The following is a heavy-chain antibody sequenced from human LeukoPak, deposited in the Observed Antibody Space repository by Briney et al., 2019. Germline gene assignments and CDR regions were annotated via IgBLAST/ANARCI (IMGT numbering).Heavy chain of an antibody. Sequence: GGSLRLSCAASGFTFSSYAMSWVRQAPGKGLEWVSSISSSSSYIYYADSVKGRFTISRDNAKNSLYLQMNSLRAEDTAVYYCARDSGDYVPFDYWGQGTLVTVSS. CDR2: ISSSSSYI. CDR1: GFTFSSYA. CDR3: ARDSGDYVPFDY. J-gene: IGHJ4*02. V-gene: IGHV3-21*01. D-gene: IGHD4-17*01.